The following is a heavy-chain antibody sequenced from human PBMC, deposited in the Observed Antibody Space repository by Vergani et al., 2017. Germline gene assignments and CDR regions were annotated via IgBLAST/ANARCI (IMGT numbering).Heavy chain of an antibody. D-gene: IGHD3-3*01. Sequence: EVQLVQSGAEVKKPGESLKISCKGSGYSFASYWIGWVRQMPGKGLEWMGIIYPGDSDTRYSPSFQGQVTISADTSLSTAYLQWSSLKASDTAIYYCARTGRIFGVVIDYWGQGTLVTVSS. CDR2: IYPGDSDT. CDR1: GYSFASYW. V-gene: IGHV5-51*01. CDR3: ARTGRIFGVVIDY. J-gene: IGHJ4*02.